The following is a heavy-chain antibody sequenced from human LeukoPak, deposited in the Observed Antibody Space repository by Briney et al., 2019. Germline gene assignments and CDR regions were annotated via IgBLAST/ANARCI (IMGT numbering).Heavy chain of an antibody. CDR2: ISGSGGST. V-gene: IGHV3-23*01. CDR3: AKDRRYDFWSGYRIDP. J-gene: IGHJ5*02. D-gene: IGHD3-3*01. CDR1: GFTVSSNY. Sequence: PGGSLRLSCAASGFTVSSNYRSWVRQAPGKGLEWVSAISGSGGSTYYADSVKGRFTISRDNSKNTLYLQMNSLRAEDTAVYYCAKDRRYDFWSGYRIDPWGQGTLVTVSS.